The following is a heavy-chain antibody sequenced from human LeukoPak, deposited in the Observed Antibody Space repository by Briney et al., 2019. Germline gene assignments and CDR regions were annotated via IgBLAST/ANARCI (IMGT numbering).Heavy chain of an antibody. Sequence: PGGSLRLSCAASGFAFSSYAIRWVRQAPGKGLEWVSSIISGGGRTYYADSVKGRFTISRDNSKNTLYLQMDSLRAEDTAVYYCAKAPNYYGSGSYYNNWFDPWGQGTLVTVSS. CDR2: IISGGGRT. CDR1: GFAFSSYA. V-gene: IGHV3-23*01. D-gene: IGHD3-10*01. CDR3: AKAPNYYGSGSYYNNWFDP. J-gene: IGHJ5*02.